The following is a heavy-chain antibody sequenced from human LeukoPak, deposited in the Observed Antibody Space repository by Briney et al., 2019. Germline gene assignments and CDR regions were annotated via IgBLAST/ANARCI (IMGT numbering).Heavy chain of an antibody. CDR3: AFGYSSGWYRFFDY. Sequence: GGSLRLSCAASGFTFSSYAMSWVRQAPGKGLEWVSAISGSGGSTYYADSVKGRFIISRDKYKNTLYMQMNSLIAEDTAVYYCAFGYSSGWYRFFDYWGQGTLVTVSS. V-gene: IGHV3-23*01. D-gene: IGHD6-19*01. J-gene: IGHJ4*02. CDR2: ISGSGGST. CDR1: GFTFSSYA.